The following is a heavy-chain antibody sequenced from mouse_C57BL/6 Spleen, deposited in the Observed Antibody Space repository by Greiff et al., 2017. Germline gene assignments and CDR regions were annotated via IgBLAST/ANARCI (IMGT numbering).Heavy chain of an antibody. Sequence: QVQLKESGAELVRPGASVKLSCKASGYTFTDYYINWVKQRPGQGLEWIARIYPGSGNTYYNEKFKGKATLTADKSSSTAYMQLSSLTSEDSAVYFCARGDYGSSDVIYYAMDYWGQGTSVTVSS. CDR3: ARGDYGSSDVIYYAMDY. V-gene: IGHV1-76*01. CDR1: GYTFTDYY. CDR2: IYPGSGNT. D-gene: IGHD1-1*01. J-gene: IGHJ4*01.